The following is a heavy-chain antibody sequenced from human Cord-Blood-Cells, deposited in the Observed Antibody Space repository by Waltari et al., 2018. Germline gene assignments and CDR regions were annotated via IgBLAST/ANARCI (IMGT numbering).Heavy chain of an antibody. CDR2: ISYDGSNK. Sequence: QVQLVASGGGVVQPGTSLSLCCAASGFTFSSSVMPWVRQAPGKGVEWVAVISYDGSNKYYADSVKGRFTISRDNSETTLYLQMNSLRAEDTAVYYCARDLEAQNSSGWIYLGQGTLFTVSS. D-gene: IGHD6-19*01. CDR3: ARDLEAQNSSGWIY. CDR1: GFTFSSSV. V-gene: IGHV3-30*04. J-gene: IGHJ4*02.